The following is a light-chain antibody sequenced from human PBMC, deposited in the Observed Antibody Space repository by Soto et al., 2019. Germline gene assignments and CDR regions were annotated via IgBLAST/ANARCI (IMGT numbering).Light chain of an antibody. V-gene: IGKV4-1*01. CDR3: QQYYSTPLT. CDR2: WAS. J-gene: IGKJ4*01. CDR1: QSVLYRSNNKNY. Sequence: DIVMTQSPDSLAVSLGERATINCKSSQSVLYRSNNKNYLAWYQQKPGQPPKLLIYWASTRESGVPDRFSGSGSGTDFTLTISSLQAEDVAVYYCQQYYSTPLTFGGVNKVEIK.